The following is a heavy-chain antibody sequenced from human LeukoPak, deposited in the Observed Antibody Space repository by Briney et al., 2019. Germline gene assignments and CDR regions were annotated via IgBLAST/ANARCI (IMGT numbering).Heavy chain of an antibody. J-gene: IGHJ4*02. CDR3: AKDPYSYGSYFDY. CDR1: GFTFSGCG. Sequence: GGSLRLSCAASGFTFSGCGMHWVRQAPGKGLEWVAFIWYDGRDKYYADSVKGRFTISRDNSKNTLYLQMYSLRAEDTAIYYCAKDPYSYGSYFDYWGQGTLVTVSS. V-gene: IGHV3-30*02. D-gene: IGHD5-18*01. CDR2: IWYDGRDK.